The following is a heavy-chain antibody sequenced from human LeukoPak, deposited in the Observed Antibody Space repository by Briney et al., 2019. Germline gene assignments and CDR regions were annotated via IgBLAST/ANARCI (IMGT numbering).Heavy chain of an antibody. J-gene: IGHJ4*02. CDR2: INHSGST. V-gene: IGHV4-34*01. CDR3: ARGGYRSSWFD. D-gene: IGHD6-13*01. CDR1: GGSFSGYY. Sequence: PSETLSLTCAVYGGSFSGYYWSWIRQPPGKGLEWIGEINHSGSTNYNPALKSRVTISVDTYKNQYSLTLSSVTAADTAVYYCARGGYRSSWFDWGQGTLVTVSS.